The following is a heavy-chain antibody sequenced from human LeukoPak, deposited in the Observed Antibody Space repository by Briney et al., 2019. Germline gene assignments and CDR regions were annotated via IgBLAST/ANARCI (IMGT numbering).Heavy chain of an antibody. J-gene: IGHJ6*02. Sequence: GGSLRLSCAASGFTLSSYSMNWVRQAPGKGLEWVSYISSGSDTIYYADSVKGRFTISRDNAKNSLYLQMNSLRDEDTAVYYCARVLTMVRGLIGYYYGMDVWGQGTTVTVSS. CDR1: GFTLSSYS. CDR2: ISSGSDTI. D-gene: IGHD3-10*01. V-gene: IGHV3-48*02. CDR3: ARVLTMVRGLIGYYYGMDV.